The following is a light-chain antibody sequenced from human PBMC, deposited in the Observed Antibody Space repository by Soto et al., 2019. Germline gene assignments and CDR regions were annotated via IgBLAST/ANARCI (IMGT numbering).Light chain of an antibody. CDR3: QQYNSYAWT. CDR1: QSISGW. CDR2: DAS. J-gene: IGKJ1*01. V-gene: IGKV1-5*01. Sequence: DVQMTQSPSTLSASVGDRVTITCRASQSISGWLAWYQQRPGKAPKLLIYDASILESGVSGRFSGSGSGTEFTLTISSLQPDDFATYYCQQYNSYAWTFGQGTKVDI.